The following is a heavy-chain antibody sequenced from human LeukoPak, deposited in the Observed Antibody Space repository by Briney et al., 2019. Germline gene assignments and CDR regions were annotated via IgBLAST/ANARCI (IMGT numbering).Heavy chain of an antibody. J-gene: IGHJ4*02. Sequence: PSQTLSLTCTVSGGSISSGGHYWSWIRQHPGKGLEWIGYINYSGSTNYNPSLKSRVTISVDKSKNQFSLKLSSVTAADTAVYYCARRKYFDYWGQGTLVTVSS. CDR3: ARRKYFDY. CDR2: INYSGST. V-gene: IGHV4-31*03. CDR1: GGSISSGGHY.